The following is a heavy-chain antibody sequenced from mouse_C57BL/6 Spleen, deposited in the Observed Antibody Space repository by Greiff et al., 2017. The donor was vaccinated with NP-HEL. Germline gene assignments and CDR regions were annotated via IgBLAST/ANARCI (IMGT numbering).Heavy chain of an antibody. J-gene: IGHJ3*01. V-gene: IGHV5-17*01. CDR3: AREDDGYYVAWFAY. CDR1: GFTFSDYG. D-gene: IGHD2-3*01. Sequence: EVQVVESGGGLVKPGGSLKLSCAASGFTFSDYGMHWVRQAPEKGLEWVAYISSGSSTIYYADTVKGRFTISRDNAKNTLFLQMTSLRSEDTAMYYCAREDDGYYVAWFAYWGQGTLVTVSA. CDR2: ISSGSSTI.